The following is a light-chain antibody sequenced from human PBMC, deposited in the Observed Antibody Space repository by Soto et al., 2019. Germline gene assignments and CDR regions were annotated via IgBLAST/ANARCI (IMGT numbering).Light chain of an antibody. V-gene: IGLV2-11*01. Sequence: QSALTQPRSVSGSPGQSVTISCTGTSSDVGGYNYVSWYLQHPGKAPKLMIYDVSQRPSGVPDRFSGSKSGNTASLTISGLQAEDEADYYCCSYAGTDTFVFGAGTQLTVL. J-gene: IGLJ7*01. CDR3: CSYAGTDTFV. CDR2: DVS. CDR1: SSDVGGYNY.